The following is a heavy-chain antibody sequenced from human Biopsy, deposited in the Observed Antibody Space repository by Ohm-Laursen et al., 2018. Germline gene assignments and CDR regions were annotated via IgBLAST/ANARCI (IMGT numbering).Heavy chain of an antibody. CDR3: ARDYTWNYVGIGY. V-gene: IGHV3-23*01. D-gene: IGHD1-7*01. Sequence: SLRLSCTASGFTFHIYAMNWVRPAPGKPLEWVSTISGTTPKTYYADSVKGRCTISRDNSKNTVSLQMDSLRAEDTALYYCARDYTWNYVGIGYWGQGTLVTVSS. CDR2: ISGTTPKT. CDR1: GFTFHIYA. J-gene: IGHJ4*02.